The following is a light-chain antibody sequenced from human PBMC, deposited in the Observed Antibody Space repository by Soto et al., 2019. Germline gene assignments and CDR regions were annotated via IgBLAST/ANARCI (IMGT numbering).Light chain of an antibody. Sequence: EIVLTQSPATLSLCPGERATLSCRASQSVSSYLAWYQQKPGQAPRLLIYDASNRATGIPARFSGSGSGTDFTLTISSLEPEDFAVYYCQQRSNWPSFTFGPGTKVDIK. V-gene: IGKV3-11*01. CDR2: DAS. J-gene: IGKJ3*01. CDR1: QSVSSY. CDR3: QQRSNWPSFT.